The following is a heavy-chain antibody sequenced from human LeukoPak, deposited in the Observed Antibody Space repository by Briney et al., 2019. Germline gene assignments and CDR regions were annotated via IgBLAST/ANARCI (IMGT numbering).Heavy chain of an antibody. J-gene: IGHJ4*02. CDR1: GFTFNNYA. Sequence: GGSLRLSCAASGFTFNNYAMSWVRQAPGKGLEWVSAISGSDAGTYYADSVKGRFTISRDNSKNALYLQMNSLRAEDTALYYCASGGIYYGAAFDFWGQGSLVTVSA. CDR3: ASGGIYYGAAFDF. D-gene: IGHD1-26*01. V-gene: IGHV3-23*01. CDR2: ISGSDAGT.